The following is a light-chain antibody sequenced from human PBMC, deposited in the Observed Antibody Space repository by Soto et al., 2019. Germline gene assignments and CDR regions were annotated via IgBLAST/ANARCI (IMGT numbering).Light chain of an antibody. CDR1: SSDVGGYNY. CDR2: DVS. CDR3: CSYAGSYTSYV. Sequence: QSALTQPRSVSGSPGQSVTISCTGTSSDVGGYNYVSWYQQHPGKAPKLMIYDVSKRPSGVPDRFSGSKSGNTASLTISGLQAEDEADYYCCSYAGSYTSYVFGTGTQLTGL. V-gene: IGLV2-11*01. J-gene: IGLJ1*01.